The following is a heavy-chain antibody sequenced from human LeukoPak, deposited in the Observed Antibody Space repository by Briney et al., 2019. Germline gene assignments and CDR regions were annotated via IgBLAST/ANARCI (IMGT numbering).Heavy chain of an antibody. CDR2: LYTFGST. V-gene: IGHV4-4*09. CDR1: GGSMSGY. CDR3: ARQGGYCSASRCPGGFHYMDV. Sequence: PSETLSLTCTVSGGSMSGYWSWIRQPPGKGLEWIGFLYTFGSTKYNPSLKSRVTISGDMSRRQFSLKPTSVTAADTAVYFCARQGGYCSASRCPGGFHYMDVWGKGTTVAVSS. J-gene: IGHJ6*03. D-gene: IGHD2-15*01.